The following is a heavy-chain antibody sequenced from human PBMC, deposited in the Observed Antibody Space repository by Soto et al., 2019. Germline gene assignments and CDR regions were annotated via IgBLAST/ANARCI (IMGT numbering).Heavy chain of an antibody. D-gene: IGHD3-10*01. CDR3: ARRPRVWCGEMCYNYYYGMYG. Sequence: PSETLSLTCTVSGGSISRSSYYWGWTRQPPGKGLEWIGSMYYSGSPYYNPSLKSRVTISVDTSKNQFSLQLTSVTAADTAVYYCARRPRVWCGEMCYNYYYGMYGWGQGTTVTVSS. J-gene: IGHJ6*02. CDR1: GGSISRSSYY. CDR2: MYYSGSP. V-gene: IGHV4-39*01.